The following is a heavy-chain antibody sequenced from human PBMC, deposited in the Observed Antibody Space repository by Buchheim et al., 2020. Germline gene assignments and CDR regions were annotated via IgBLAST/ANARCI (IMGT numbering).Heavy chain of an antibody. CDR1: GGPISDSYW. V-gene: IGHV4-4*02. CDR2: IYHNGRS. Sequence: QVQLQESGPGLVKPSETLSLTCVVSGGPISDSYWWSWVRQPPGKGLEWIGEIYHNGRSNLNLALKRRVSMSVDKSRSQWSPKLGSVTAADTAVYFCARDTSGWYRLDYWGQG. J-gene: IGHJ4*02. CDR3: ARDTSGWYRLDY. D-gene: IGHD6-19*01.